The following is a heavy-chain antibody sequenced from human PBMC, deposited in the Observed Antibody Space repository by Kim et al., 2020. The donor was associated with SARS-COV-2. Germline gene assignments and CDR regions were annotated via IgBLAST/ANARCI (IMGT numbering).Heavy chain of an antibody. V-gene: IGHV1-24*01. CDR2: FDPEDGET. CDR3: ATSDSTRPSYYYYYGMDV. D-gene: IGHD2-2*01. Sequence: ASVKVSCKVSGYTLTELSMHWVRQAPGKGLEWMGGFDPEDGETIYAQKFQGRVTMTEDTSTDTAYMELSSLRSEDTAVYYCATSDSTRPSYYYYYGMDVWGQGTTVTVSS. CDR1: GYTLTELS. J-gene: IGHJ6*02.